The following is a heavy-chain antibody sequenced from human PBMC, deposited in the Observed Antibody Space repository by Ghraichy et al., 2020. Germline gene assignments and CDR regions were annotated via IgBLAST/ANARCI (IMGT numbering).Heavy chain of an antibody. V-gene: IGHV4-39*01. Sequence: SETLSLTCTVSGGAISSGSYYWGWIRQPPRKGLEYIGSINYSGSTYYNPSLKSRVTISVDTSKNQFSLKLSSVTAADTAVYYCARGSPYVWWGQRTLVTVSS. D-gene: IGHD3-16*01. CDR2: INYSGST. CDR1: GGAISSGSYY. CDR3: ARGSPYVW. J-gene: IGHJ4*02.